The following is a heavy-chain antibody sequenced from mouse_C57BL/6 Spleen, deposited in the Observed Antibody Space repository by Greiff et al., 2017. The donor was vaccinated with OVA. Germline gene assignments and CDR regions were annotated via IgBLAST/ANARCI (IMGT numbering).Heavy chain of an antibody. CDR3: ARGRDSSGFAY. CDR1: GYTFTSYW. Sequence: VQLQQPGAELVRPGSSVKLSCKASGYTFTSYWMHWVKQRPIQGLEWIGNIDPSDSETHYNQKFKDKATLTVDKSSSTAYMQLSSLTSEDSAVYYGARGRDSSGFAYWGQGTLVTVSA. V-gene: IGHV1-52*01. CDR2: IDPSDSET. D-gene: IGHD3-2*02. J-gene: IGHJ3*01.